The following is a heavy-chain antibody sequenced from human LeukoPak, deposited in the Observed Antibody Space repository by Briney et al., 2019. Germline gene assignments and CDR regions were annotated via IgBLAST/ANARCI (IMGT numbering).Heavy chain of an antibody. CDR1: GFTFTTYW. D-gene: IGHD2-2*01. Sequence: GGSLRLSCTASGFTFTTYWMSWVRQAPGKGLEWVANIKPDGGEKYYVDSVKGRFTISRDNAKNSVYLQMNSLRAEDTAVYYCAREDCDATSCYWGIIYWGQGTLVTVSS. J-gene: IGHJ4*02. CDR2: IKPDGGEK. V-gene: IGHV3-7*01. CDR3: AREDCDATSCYWGIIY.